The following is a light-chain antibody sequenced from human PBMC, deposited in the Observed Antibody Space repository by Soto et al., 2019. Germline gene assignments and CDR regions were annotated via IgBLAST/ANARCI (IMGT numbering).Light chain of an antibody. CDR1: QNIRSS. CDR2: DAS. J-gene: IGKJ2*01. Sequence: EVVLTHSPDSLSASPGERVTLSCLASQNIRSSLAWYQQRPGQAPRLLIYDASTRATGIPPRFSGGGSGTEFTVTISSLQSEDFAIYYCQQYDIWPPYTFGQGTKVDIK. V-gene: IGKV3-15*01. CDR3: QQYDIWPPYT.